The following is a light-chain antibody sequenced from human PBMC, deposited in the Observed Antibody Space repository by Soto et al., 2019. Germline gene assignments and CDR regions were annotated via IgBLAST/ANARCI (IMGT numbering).Light chain of an antibody. V-gene: IGKV3-15*01. CDR1: QSVSSN. J-gene: IGKJ1*01. Sequence: EIVMTQSPATLSVSAGDRATLSCRASQSVSSNLAWYQQKPGQAPRLLIYGASTRATGIPARFSGSGSGTEYTLIISSLQSEDFAVSYCQQYNNCPPLTFGQGTKVEIK. CDR3: QQYNNCPPLT. CDR2: GAS.